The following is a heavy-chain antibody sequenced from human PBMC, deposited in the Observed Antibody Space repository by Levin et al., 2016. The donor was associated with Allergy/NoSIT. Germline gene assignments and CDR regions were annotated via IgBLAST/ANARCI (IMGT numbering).Heavy chain of an antibody. Sequence: GSLRLSCTVSGDSVNSFSYFWGWIRQPPGKGLEWIATIHSTGTPYYNPSLKSRVTISLDKSKNQFSVNLNFVTAADTAVYYCARRDTNWFDPWGRGTLVIVSS. CDR1: GDSVNSFSYF. CDR3: ARRDTNWFDP. J-gene: IGHJ5*02. CDR2: IHSTGTP. V-gene: IGHV4-39*01. D-gene: IGHD3-9*01.